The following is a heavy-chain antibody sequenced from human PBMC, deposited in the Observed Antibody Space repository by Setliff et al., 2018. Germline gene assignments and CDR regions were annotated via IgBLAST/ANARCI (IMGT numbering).Heavy chain of an antibody. CDR3: AALDWGENFYNVDV. CDR1: GFSFNKYW. CDR2: INGDATIA. V-gene: IGHV3-74*01. Sequence: SCTVYGFSFNKYWMYWVRQAPGKGLEWVSRINGDATIAHYADSVKGRFTISRDNARNALYLQMVSLRGEDTGVYFCAALDWGENFYNVDVWGKGTTVTVS. D-gene: IGHD7-27*01. J-gene: IGHJ6*03.